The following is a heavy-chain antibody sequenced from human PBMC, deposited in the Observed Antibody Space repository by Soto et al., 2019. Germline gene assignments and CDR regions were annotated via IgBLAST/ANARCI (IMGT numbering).Heavy chain of an antibody. Sequence: QVQLVQSGAEVKKPGSSVKVSCKASGGTFSSYAISWVRQAPGQGLEWMGGIIPIFGTANYAQKFQGRVTITADESTSTAYMELSSLRSEDTAVYYCAREDHYYDSSGYSTGENTYYYYYYGMDVWGQGTTVTVSS. CDR1: GGTFSSYA. CDR2: IIPIFGTA. V-gene: IGHV1-69*01. D-gene: IGHD3-22*01. J-gene: IGHJ6*02. CDR3: AREDHYYDSSGYSTGENTYYYYYYGMDV.